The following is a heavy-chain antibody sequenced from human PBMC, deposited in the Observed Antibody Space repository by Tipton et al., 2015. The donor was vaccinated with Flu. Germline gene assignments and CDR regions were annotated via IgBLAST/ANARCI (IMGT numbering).Heavy chain of an antibody. D-gene: IGHD5-12*01. V-gene: IGHV4-61*03. CDR3: ARGYSGYDYWEGFDY. CDR1: GDSVSSGDYY. CDR2: IHHSGDT. J-gene: IGHJ4*02. Sequence: LRLSCTVSGDSVSSGDYYWSWIRQSPGKGLEWLGYIHHSGDTNYSPSFKSRVTLSVDTSNNYFSLTLTDVTAADTAVYYCARGYSGYDYWEGFDYWGQGTLVTVSP.